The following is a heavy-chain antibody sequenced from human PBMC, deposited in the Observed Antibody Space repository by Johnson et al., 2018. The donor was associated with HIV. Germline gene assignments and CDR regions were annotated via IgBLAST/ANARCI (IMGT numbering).Heavy chain of an antibody. CDR2: IKSKTDGGTT. Sequence: VQLVESGGGLVKPGGSLRLSCAVSGFTFNNAWVSWVRQAPGKGLEWVGRIKSKTDGGTTDYAAPVKGRFTFSRDASKNTLYLQMNSLRAEDTAVYYCAKDRGTTRAFDIWGQGTMVTVSS. J-gene: IGHJ3*02. D-gene: IGHD2/OR15-2a*01. CDR3: AKDRGTTRAFDI. V-gene: IGHV3-15*01. CDR1: GFTFNNAW.